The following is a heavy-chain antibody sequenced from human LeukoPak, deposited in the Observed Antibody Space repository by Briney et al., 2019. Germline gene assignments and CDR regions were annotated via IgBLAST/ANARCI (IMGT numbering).Heavy chain of an antibody. CDR3: ARGANWGSPDY. Sequence: PSETLSLTCTVSGGSISSDYWSWIRQSPGKGLEWIGYIYYSGTTSYNPSLKSRVTISLDTSKNQFSLKLSSVTAADAAVYYCARGANWGSPDYWGQGTLVTVSS. CDR1: GGSISSDY. V-gene: IGHV4-59*01. CDR2: IYYSGTT. D-gene: IGHD7-27*01. J-gene: IGHJ4*02.